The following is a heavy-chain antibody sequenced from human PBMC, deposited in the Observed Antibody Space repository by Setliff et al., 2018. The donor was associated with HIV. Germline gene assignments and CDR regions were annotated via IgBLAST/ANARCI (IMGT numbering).Heavy chain of an antibody. CDR3: ARDSTMIREGTDP. CDR2: ISYSGAT. CDR1: GGSFSGTNYY. D-gene: IGHD5-18*01. J-gene: IGHJ5*02. V-gene: IGHV4-39*01. Sequence: PSETLSLTCTVSGGSFSGTNYYWAWIRQPPGKGLEWIGSISYSGATCYNPSLRSRVSISVDTSRNQFSLRLTSVTAADTSVYYCARDSTMIREGTDPWGQGTLVTVSS.